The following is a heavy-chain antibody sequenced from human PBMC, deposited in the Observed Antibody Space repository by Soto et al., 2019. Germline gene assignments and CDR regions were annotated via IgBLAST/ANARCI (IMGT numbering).Heavy chain of an antibody. CDR3: ARESEDLTSNFDY. V-gene: IGHV3-21*06. CDR1: GFTFTRYS. Sequence: GGSLRLSCAASGFTFTRYSMNWVRQAPGKGLEWVSSISSTTNYIYYGDSMKGRFTISRDNAKNSLYLEMNSLRAEDTAVYYCARESEDLTSNFDYWGQGNLVTVPQ. CDR2: ISSTTNYI. J-gene: IGHJ4*02.